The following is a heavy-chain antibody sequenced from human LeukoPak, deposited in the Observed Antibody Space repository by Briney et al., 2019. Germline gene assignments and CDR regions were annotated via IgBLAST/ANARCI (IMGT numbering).Heavy chain of an antibody. J-gene: IGHJ4*02. CDR2: ISEDGGST. Sequence: GGSLTLSCVASGLNFDDSAMHWGPQAPGKGMEWVSIISEDGGSTFSADSVKGRFSISRDNSKNSLYLQMNSLRSEDIAMYYCAKESGKFDYWGQGTLVAVSS. CDR1: GLNFDDSA. V-gene: IGHV3-43*02. CDR3: AKESGKFDY.